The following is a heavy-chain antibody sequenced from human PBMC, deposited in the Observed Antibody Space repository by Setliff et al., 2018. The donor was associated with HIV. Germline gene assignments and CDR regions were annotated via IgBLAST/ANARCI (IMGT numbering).Heavy chain of an antibody. Sequence: SETLSLTCAVSGVSISSQYWSWIRQPPGKGLEWIGFIYYNVNNNYNPSLKSRVSISVDTSKNQFSLRLSAVTAADTAVYYCTRGGSMTTLTTWGQGTLVTVSS. D-gene: IGHD4-4*01. J-gene: IGHJ4*02. CDR2: IYYNVNN. CDR1: GVSISSQY. V-gene: IGHV4-59*11. CDR3: TRGGSMTTLTT.